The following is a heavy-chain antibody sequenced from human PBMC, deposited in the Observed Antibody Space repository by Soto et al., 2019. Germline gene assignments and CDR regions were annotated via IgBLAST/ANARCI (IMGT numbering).Heavy chain of an antibody. CDR3: AKGLRRLLRTQYYYGLEV. J-gene: IGHJ6*02. CDR2: ISGSGGNT. D-gene: IGHD3-16*01. CDR1: GFTFSPYA. V-gene: IGHV3-23*01. Sequence: LGGSLRLSCAASGFTFSPYAMTWVRQAPGKGLEGVSSISGSGGNTNYADSVKGRFTVSRDNSKRTLSLQMNSLTEEDTAIYYCAKGLRRLLRTQYYYGLEVWGRGSTVYV.